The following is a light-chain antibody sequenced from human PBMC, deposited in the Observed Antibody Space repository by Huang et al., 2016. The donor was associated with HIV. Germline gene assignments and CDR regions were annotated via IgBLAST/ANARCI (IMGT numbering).Light chain of an antibody. CDR2: KVS. J-gene: IGKJ1*01. Sequence: DVVLTQSPLSLPVTLGQPASISCKSSHSLLHRDGNTYLNWFLQRPGQSPRRLIYKVSKRDFWVPARFRGSGSGADFTLTISRVEADDIGVYYCMQGTHWPQTFGQGTKVEVK. CDR1: HSLLHRDGNTY. CDR3: MQGTHWPQT. V-gene: IGKV2-30*02.